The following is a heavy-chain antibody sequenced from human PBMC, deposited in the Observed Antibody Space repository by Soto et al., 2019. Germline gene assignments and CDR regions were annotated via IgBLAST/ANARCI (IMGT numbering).Heavy chain of an antibody. CDR2: ISGSGDDT. J-gene: IGHJ5*02. Sequence: GGSLRLSCAASGFTFSSYAMSWVRQAPGKGLDWVSTISGSGDDTYYADSVKGRFTISRDNSKNTLYLEMNSLRAEDTAIYSCAKRGRLYDYIWGGRPYTGWFDPWGQGTLVTVSS. CDR3: AKRGRLYDYIWGGRPYTGWFDP. V-gene: IGHV3-23*01. D-gene: IGHD3-16*01. CDR1: GFTFSSYA.